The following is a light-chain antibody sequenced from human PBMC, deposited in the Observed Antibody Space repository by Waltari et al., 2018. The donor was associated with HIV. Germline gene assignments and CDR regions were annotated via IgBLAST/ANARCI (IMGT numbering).Light chain of an antibody. J-gene: IGLJ3*02. CDR2: EVT. CDR1: SSDIGAYNR. Sequence: QSALTQPPSVSGSLGQSVTISCTGTSSDIGAYNRVSWYQQSPGTAPKLRMYEVTHRPSGVPVRISGSKSGNTASLTISGLQADDEADYYCSSYTTSSTWVFGGGTKLTVL. V-gene: IGLV2-18*02. CDR3: SSYTTSSTWV.